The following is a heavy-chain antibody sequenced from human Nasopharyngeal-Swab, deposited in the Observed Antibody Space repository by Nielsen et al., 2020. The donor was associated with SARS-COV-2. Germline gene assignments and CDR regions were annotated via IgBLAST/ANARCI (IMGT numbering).Heavy chain of an antibody. CDR1: GYTFTSYY. CDR2: INPSGGST. V-gene: IGHV1-46*01. Sequence: ASVKVSCKASGYTFTSYYMHWVRQAPGQGLEWMGIINPSGGSTSYAQEFQGRVTMTRDTSTSTVYMELSSLRSEDTAVYYCATAPNGYYDFWSGPYESWFDPWGQGTLVTVSS. D-gene: IGHD3-3*01. J-gene: IGHJ5*02. CDR3: ATAPNGYYDFWSGPYESWFDP.